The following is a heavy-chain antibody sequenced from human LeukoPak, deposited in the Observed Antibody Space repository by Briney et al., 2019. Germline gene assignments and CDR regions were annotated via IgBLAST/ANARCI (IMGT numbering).Heavy chain of an antibody. Sequence: GGSLRLSCAASGFTFSSGWMGWVRQAPGKGLEWVGRIKSKGGGGTIDYAAPVKGRFTVSRDDSKNMFYLQMNSLKTEDTAVYYCTTDRGIAVRPLFDYWGQGILVTVSS. CDR2: IKSKGGGGTI. D-gene: IGHD6-19*01. J-gene: IGHJ4*02. CDR1: GFTFSSGW. V-gene: IGHV3-15*01. CDR3: TTDRGIAVRPLFDY.